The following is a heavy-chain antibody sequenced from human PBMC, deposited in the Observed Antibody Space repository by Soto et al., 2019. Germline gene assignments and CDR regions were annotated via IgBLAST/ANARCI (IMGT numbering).Heavy chain of an antibody. D-gene: IGHD3-22*01. J-gene: IGHJ6*02. CDR2: ISAYNGNP. V-gene: IGHV1-18*01. Sequence: EASVKVSCKASGYTFTTYGISWVRQAPGQGLEWMGWISAYNGNPNYAQKLQGRVTMTTDTSTGTAYMEQRSLRSGDTAVYYCARVGGWESSGSPPTSSGMDVWGQGTTVTVSS. CDR3: ARVGGWESSGSPPTSSGMDV. CDR1: GYTFTTYG.